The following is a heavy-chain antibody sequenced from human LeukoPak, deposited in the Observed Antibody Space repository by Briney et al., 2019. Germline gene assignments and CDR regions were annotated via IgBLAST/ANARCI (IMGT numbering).Heavy chain of an antibody. Sequence: PSQTLSLTCTVSGGSISSGGYYWSWIRQPPGKGLEWIGYIYHSGSTYYNPSLKSRVTISVDRSKNQFSLKLSSVTAADTAVYYCARSSITIFGVALNNWFDPWGQGTLVTVSS. CDR2: IYHSGST. D-gene: IGHD3-3*01. CDR1: GGSISSGGYY. CDR3: ARSSITIFGVALNNWFDP. V-gene: IGHV4-30-2*01. J-gene: IGHJ5*02.